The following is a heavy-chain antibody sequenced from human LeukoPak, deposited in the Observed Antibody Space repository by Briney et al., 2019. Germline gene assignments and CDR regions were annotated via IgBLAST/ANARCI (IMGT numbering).Heavy chain of an antibody. D-gene: IGHD6-25*01. CDR1: GFTFSSYT. Sequence: GGSLRLSCAASGFTFSSYTMSWVRQAPGKGLEWVAVISYDGSNKYYADSVKGRFTISRDNSKNTLYLQMNSLRAEDTAVYYCARAPSTRLGMDVWGKGTTVTVSS. J-gene: IGHJ6*04. CDR3: ARAPSTRLGMDV. V-gene: IGHV3-30*04. CDR2: ISYDGSNK.